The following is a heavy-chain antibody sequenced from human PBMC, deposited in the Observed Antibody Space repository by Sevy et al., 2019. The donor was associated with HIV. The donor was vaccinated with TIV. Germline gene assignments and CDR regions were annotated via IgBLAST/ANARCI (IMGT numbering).Heavy chain of an antibody. CDR2: INHSGST. J-gene: IGHJ6*02. Sequence: SETLSLTCAVYGGSFSGYYWSWIRQPPGKGLEWIGEINHSGSTNYNPSLKSRVTISVDTSKNQFSLKLSSVTAADTAVYYCARGQKRVTIFGVALYGMDVWGQGTTVTVSS. V-gene: IGHV4-34*01. D-gene: IGHD3-3*01. CDR1: GGSFSGYY. CDR3: ARGQKRVTIFGVALYGMDV.